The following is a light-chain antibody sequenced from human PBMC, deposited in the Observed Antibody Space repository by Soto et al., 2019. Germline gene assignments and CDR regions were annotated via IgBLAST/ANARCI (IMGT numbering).Light chain of an antibody. Sequence: PVLTHPPSVSAAPLHSVTISYSGSNSNIGNNYVYWYQQFPGAAPKLLMYENAKRASGIPDRFSGSKSGTAATLAITGIQTGDEAAYYCGTWDSGLSGFVFGTGTTVTVL. J-gene: IGLJ1*01. CDR1: NSNIGNNY. V-gene: IGLV1-51*01. CDR3: GTWDSGLSGFV. CDR2: ENA.